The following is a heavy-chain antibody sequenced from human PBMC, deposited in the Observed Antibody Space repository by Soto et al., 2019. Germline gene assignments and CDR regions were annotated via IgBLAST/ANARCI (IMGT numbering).Heavy chain of an antibody. D-gene: IGHD3-3*01. CDR2: ISWDGGST. J-gene: IGHJ6*02. V-gene: IGHV3-43D*04. CDR1: GFTFDDYA. Sequence: PGGSLRLSCAASGFTFDDYAMHWVRQAPGKGLEWVSLISWDGGSTYYADSVKGRFTISRDNSKNSLYLQMNSLRAEDTALYYCAKDKGGYYEDYYYGMDVWGQGTTVTVLL. CDR3: AKDKGGYYEDYYYGMDV.